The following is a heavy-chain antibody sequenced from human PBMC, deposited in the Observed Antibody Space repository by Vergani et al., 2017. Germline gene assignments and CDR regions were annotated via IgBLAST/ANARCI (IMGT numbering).Heavy chain of an antibody. Sequence: QVQLVQSGSEVRKPGASVKVSCQVSGYSITELTIHWVRQAPGKGLEWMGGFDPEHGEVTFSHHIQGRVTMTEDRSTDTAYMELSSLRPEDTALYYCAIVTDYDDSSGYYLDYWGQGTLVTVSS. CDR1: GYSITELT. J-gene: IGHJ4*02. CDR2: FDPEHGEV. CDR3: AIVTDYDDSSGYYLDY. V-gene: IGHV1-24*01. D-gene: IGHD3-22*01.